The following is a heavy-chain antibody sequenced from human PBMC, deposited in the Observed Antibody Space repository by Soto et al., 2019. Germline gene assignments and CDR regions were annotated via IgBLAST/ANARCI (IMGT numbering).Heavy chain of an antibody. J-gene: IGHJ6*02. CDR1: GFTFSSYA. Sequence: PGGSLRLSCAASGFTFSSYAMSWVRQAPGKGLEWVSAISGSGGSTYYADSVKGRFTISRDNSKNTLYLQMNSLRAEDTAVYYCANEPYYYDSSGPSGWYGMDVWGQGTTVTAP. V-gene: IGHV3-23*01. CDR3: ANEPYYYDSSGPSGWYGMDV. CDR2: ISGSGGST. D-gene: IGHD3-22*01.